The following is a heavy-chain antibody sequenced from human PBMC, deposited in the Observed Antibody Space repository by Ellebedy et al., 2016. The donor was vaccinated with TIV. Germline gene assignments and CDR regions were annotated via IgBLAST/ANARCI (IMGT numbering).Heavy chain of an antibody. D-gene: IGHD6-13*01. Sequence: PGGSLRLSCVASGFTFSNSWMSWVRQAPGKGLEWLANINQDGNEQNHVDSVKGRFTISRDNAKNSLYLQMNSLRADDTALYYCERDAASGKTDYWGQGTLVTVSS. CDR3: ERDAASGKTDY. V-gene: IGHV3-7*01. J-gene: IGHJ4*02. CDR2: INQDGNEQ. CDR1: GFTFSNSW.